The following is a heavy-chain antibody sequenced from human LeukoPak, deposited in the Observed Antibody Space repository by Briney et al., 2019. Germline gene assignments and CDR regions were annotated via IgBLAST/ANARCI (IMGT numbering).Heavy chain of an antibody. V-gene: IGHV3-23*01. Sequence: GGSLRLSCAASGFTFSTYAMSWVRQALGQGLEWVSGISASSVTTYYADFVKGRFTISRDNSKNTLYLQMNSLRAEDTAVYYCAKEGIAARRIDYWGQGTLVTVSS. CDR3: AKEGIAARRIDY. CDR1: GFTFSTYA. CDR2: ISASSVTT. D-gene: IGHD6-6*01. J-gene: IGHJ4*02.